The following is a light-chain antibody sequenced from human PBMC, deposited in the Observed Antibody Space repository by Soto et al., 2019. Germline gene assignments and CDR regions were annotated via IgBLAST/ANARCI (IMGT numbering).Light chain of an antibody. CDR3: SSYTTSRAYV. V-gene: IGLV2-14*01. CDR1: SSDVGAYNY. J-gene: IGLJ1*01. Sequence: QSALAQPASVSGSPGQSITISGTGTSSDVGAYNYVSWYQQQSGKAPKLMIHEVSNRPSGVSNRFSGSKSGNTASLTISGLQAEDEADYYCSSYTTSRAYVFGIGTKVTVL. CDR2: EVS.